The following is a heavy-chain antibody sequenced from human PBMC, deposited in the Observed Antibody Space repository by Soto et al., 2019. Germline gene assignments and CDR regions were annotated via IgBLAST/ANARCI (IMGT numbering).Heavy chain of an antibody. CDR2: IYYSGST. CDR1: GGSISSYY. V-gene: IGHV4-59*01. D-gene: IGHD6-6*01. CDR3: ARSQPPPSCWWLVESYWFAP. J-gene: IGHJ5*02. Sequence: PSETLSLTCTVSGGSISSYYWSWIRQPPGKGLEWIGYIYYSGSTNYNPSLTSRVTISVDTSKNQFSLKLSSVTAADTAVYYCARSQPPPSCWWLVESYWFAPCGQGQLVTVSA.